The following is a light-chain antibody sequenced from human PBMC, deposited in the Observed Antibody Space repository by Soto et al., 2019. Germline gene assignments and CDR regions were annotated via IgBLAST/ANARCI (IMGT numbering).Light chain of an antibody. V-gene: IGKV3-15*01. Sequence: EIVMTQSPATLSVSPGERVTLSCRASQSVNSNLAWYQQNPGQAPRLLIYGSSTRATGIPARFSGSGSGTEFTLTISCLQSEDFGVYYCQQSNDWPLSFGGGTKVEIK. J-gene: IGKJ4*01. CDR1: QSVNSN. CDR3: QQSNDWPLS. CDR2: GSS.